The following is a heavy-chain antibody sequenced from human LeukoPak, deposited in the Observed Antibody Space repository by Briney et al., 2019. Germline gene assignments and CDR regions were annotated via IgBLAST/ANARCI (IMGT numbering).Heavy chain of an antibody. Sequence: SETLSLTCAVSGGSISSSNWWSWVRQPPGKGLEWIGEIYHSGSTNYNPSLKSRVTISVDKSKNQFSLKLSSVTAADTAVYYCASSGSRLGELSFDYWGQGTLVTVSS. CDR2: IYHSGST. CDR3: ASSGSRLGELSFDY. CDR1: GGSISSSNW. J-gene: IGHJ4*02. D-gene: IGHD3-16*02. V-gene: IGHV4-4*02.